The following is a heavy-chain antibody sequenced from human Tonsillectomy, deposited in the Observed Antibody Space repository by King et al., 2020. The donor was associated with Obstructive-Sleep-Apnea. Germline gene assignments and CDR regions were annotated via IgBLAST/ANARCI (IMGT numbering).Heavy chain of an antibody. CDR2: IYYSGST. CDR3: ARDRGRRGYSYGRVGYFDY. J-gene: IGHJ4*02. CDR1: GGSISSSSYY. Sequence: LQLQESGPGLVKPSETLSLTCTVSGGSISSSSYYWGWIRQPPGKGLEWIGSIYYSGSTYYNPSLKSLITISVDTSKNQFSLKLGSVTAADTAVYYCARDRGRRGYSYGRVGYFDYWGQGTLVTVSS. D-gene: IGHD5-18*01. V-gene: IGHV4-39*07.